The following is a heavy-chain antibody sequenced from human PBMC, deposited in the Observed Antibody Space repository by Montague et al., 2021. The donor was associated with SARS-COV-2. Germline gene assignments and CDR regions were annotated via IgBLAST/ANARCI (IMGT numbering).Heavy chain of an antibody. CDR1: GGSFSGYY. CDR3: ARRNYYGSGSYYNSGFDP. D-gene: IGHD3-10*01. J-gene: IGHJ5*02. V-gene: IGHV4-34*01. Sequence: SETLSLTCAVYGGSFSGYYWSWIRQPPGKGLEWIGEINHSGSTNYNPSLKSRVTISVDTSKNQFSLKLSSVTAADTAVYYCARRNYYGSGSYYNSGFDPWGQGTLVTVPS. CDR2: INHSGST.